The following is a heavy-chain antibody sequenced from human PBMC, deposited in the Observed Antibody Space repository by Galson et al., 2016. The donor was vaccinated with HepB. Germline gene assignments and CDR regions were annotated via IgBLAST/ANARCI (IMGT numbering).Heavy chain of an antibody. Sequence: SETLSLTCTVSGDSINSPFHYWGWIRQAPNKGLEWLGSMSYSGSTSDNPSLGSRFTMTIDTSKSHFSLRLTSVTAADTSVYYCVRHSANWNYEGFIANCGQGILVTVSS. D-gene: IGHD1-7*01. CDR2: MSYSGST. V-gene: IGHV4-39*01. CDR3: VRHSANWNYEGFIAN. J-gene: IGHJ4*02. CDR1: GDSINSPFHY.